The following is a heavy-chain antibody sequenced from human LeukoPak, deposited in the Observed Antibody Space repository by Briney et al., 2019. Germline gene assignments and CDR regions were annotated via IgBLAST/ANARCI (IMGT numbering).Heavy chain of an antibody. CDR2: VYGGGSI. J-gene: IGHJ4*02. D-gene: IGHD6-19*01. CDR1: GFSVSGIY. V-gene: IGHV3-53*01. Sequence: GGSLRLSCAASGFSVSGIYMTWVRQAPGKGLEWVSVVYGGGSIYYADSVKGRFTISRDNSKNTLHLQMNSLRAEDTAVYYCARDAGYSSGWYGYWGQGTLVTVSS. CDR3: ARDAGYSSGWYGY.